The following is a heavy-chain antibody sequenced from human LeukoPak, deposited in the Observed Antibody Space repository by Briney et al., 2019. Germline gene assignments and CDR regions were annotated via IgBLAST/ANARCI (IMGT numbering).Heavy chain of an antibody. D-gene: IGHD6-13*01. CDR2: IWYGGSNK. CDR1: GFTVSSNY. V-gene: IGHV3-30*02. CDR3: AKDQGSSSWYWGGGYFDY. J-gene: IGHJ4*02. Sequence: GGSLRLSCAASGFTVSSNYMSWVRQAPGKGLEWVAVIWYGGSNKYYADSVKGRFTISRDNSKNTLYLQMNSLRAEDTAVYYCAKDQGSSSWYWGGGYFDYWGQGTLVTVSS.